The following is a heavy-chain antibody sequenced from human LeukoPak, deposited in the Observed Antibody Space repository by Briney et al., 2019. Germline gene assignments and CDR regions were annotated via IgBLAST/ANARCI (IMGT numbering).Heavy chain of an antibody. Sequence: PGGSLRLSCAASGFIFSDYSMNWVRQAPGKGLEWVSYISGGSGTIYYVDSVKGRFTISRDNAKNSLFLQMNSLRDKDTAVYYCARGQRYSTSPFDYWGQGTLVTVSS. V-gene: IGHV3-48*02. CDR3: ARGQRYSTSPFDY. D-gene: IGHD3-16*02. J-gene: IGHJ4*02. CDR1: GFIFSDYS. CDR2: ISGGSGTI.